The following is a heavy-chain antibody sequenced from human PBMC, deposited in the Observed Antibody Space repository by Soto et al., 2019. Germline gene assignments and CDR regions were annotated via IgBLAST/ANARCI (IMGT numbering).Heavy chain of an antibody. CDR1: GGSISSYY. CDR3: ARGGSRAMFSSMDV. D-gene: IGHD5-18*01. Sequence: PSETLSLTCTVSGGSISSYYWSWIRQPSGKGLEWIGYIYYSGSTNYNPSLKSRVTISVDTSKNQFSLKLSSVTAADTAVYYCARGGSRAMFSSMDVWGKGTTVTVSS. V-gene: IGHV4-59*01. CDR2: IYYSGST. J-gene: IGHJ6*03.